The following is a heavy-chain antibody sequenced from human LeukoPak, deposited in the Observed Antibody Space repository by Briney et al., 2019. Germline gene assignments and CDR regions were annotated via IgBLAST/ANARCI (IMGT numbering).Heavy chain of an antibody. CDR2: ISAYNGNT. D-gene: IGHD6-13*01. Sequence: GASVKVSCKASGYTFTSYGISWVRQAPGQGLEWMGWISAYNGNTNYAQKLQGRVTMTTDTSTSTAYMELRSPRSDDTAVYYCARGAVGSSWYQADYYFDYWGQGTLVTVSS. V-gene: IGHV1-18*01. J-gene: IGHJ4*02. CDR3: ARGAVGSSWYQADYYFDY. CDR1: GYTFTSYG.